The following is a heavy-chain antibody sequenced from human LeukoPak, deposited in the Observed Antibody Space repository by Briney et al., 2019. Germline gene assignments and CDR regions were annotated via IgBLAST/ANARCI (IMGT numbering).Heavy chain of an antibody. J-gene: IGHJ4*02. CDR2: IKQDGSEK. V-gene: IGHV3-7*01. CDR1: GFTFSSYW. CDR3: ARPDY. Sequence: GGSLRLSCAAPGFTFSSYWMSWVRQAPGKGLEWVANIKQDGSEKYYVDSVKGRFTISRDNAKNSLYLQMNSLRAEDTAVYYCARPDYWGQGTLVTVSS.